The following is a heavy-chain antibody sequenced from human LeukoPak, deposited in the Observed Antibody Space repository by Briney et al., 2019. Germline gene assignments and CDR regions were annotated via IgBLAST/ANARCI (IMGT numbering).Heavy chain of an antibody. CDR2: IYYSGST. CDR1: GGSISSGGYS. CDR3: ARGVSMYSSSWYPYYYYYYMDV. V-gene: IGHV4-30-4*07. Sequence: SETLSLTCAVSGGSISSGGYSWSWIRQPPGKGLEWIGYIYYSGSTYYNPSLKSRVTISVDTSKNQFSLKLSSVTAADTAVYYCARGVSMYSSSWYPYYYYYYMDVWGKGTTVTVSS. D-gene: IGHD6-13*01. J-gene: IGHJ6*03.